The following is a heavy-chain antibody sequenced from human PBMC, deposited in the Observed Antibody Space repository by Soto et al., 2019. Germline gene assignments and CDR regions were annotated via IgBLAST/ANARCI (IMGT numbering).Heavy chain of an antibody. D-gene: IGHD1-26*01. CDR1: GFTFSSYA. J-gene: IGHJ6*03. CDR3: ANLAKNYYHYMDV. Sequence: GGSLRLSCAASGFTFSSYAMSWVRQAPGKGLEWVSVISGSGSSTDYADSVKGRFTISRDNAKNSLSLQMNSLRAEDTAVYYCANLAKNYYHYMDVWGKGTTVTVSS. CDR2: ISGSGSST. V-gene: IGHV3-23*01.